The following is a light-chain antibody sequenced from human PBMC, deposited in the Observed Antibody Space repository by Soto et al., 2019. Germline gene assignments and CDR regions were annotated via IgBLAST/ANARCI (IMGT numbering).Light chain of an antibody. Sequence: EIVLTQSPATMSLSPGERATLSCRASQSVSSYLAWYQQKPGQAPRLLIYDASNRATGIPARFSGSGSGTEFTLTISCLVPEDFAVYYCQQYENLPTFGQGTRLEIK. CDR2: DAS. J-gene: IGKJ5*01. CDR1: QSVSSY. V-gene: IGKV3-11*01. CDR3: QQYENLPT.